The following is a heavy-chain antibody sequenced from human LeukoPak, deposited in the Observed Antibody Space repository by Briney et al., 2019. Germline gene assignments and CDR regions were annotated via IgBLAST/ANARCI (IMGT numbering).Heavy chain of an antibody. V-gene: IGHV4-59*08. CDR2: IYYSGST. CDR3: ARHQKRWLQFDAFDI. J-gene: IGHJ3*02. Sequence: SQTLSLTCAVSGGSISSYYWSWIRQPPGKGLEWIGYIYYSGSTNYNPSLKSRVTITVDTSKNQFSLKLSSVTAADTAVYYCARHQKRWLQFDAFDIWGQGTMVTVSS. CDR1: GGSISSYY. D-gene: IGHD5-24*01.